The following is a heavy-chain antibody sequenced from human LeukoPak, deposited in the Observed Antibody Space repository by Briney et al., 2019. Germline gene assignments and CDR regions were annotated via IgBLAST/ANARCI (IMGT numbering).Heavy chain of an antibody. Sequence: GRSLRLSCAASGFTFSSYAMHWVRQAPGKGLEWVAYIRYDGSNKYYADSVKGRFTISRDNSKNTVYLQMNSLRAEDTAVYYCARAGDYDSSGYYGSWGQGTLVTVSS. CDR1: GFTFSSYA. V-gene: IGHV3-30*04. J-gene: IGHJ5*02. CDR2: IRYDGSNK. D-gene: IGHD3-22*01. CDR3: ARAGDYDSSGYYGS.